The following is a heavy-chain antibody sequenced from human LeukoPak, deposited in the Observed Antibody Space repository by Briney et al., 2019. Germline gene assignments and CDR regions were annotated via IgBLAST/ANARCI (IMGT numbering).Heavy chain of an antibody. D-gene: IGHD2-21*01. CDR2: INPYTGGT. Sequence: ASVKVSCKASGYSFADYYMHWVRQAPGQGLEWMGWINPYTGGTLSAQKFLGRVTMTRDTSITTVYMEVSWLTSDDTAIYYCARADRLHGGPYLIGPWGQGTLVTVSS. J-gene: IGHJ5*02. V-gene: IGHV1-2*02. CDR1: GYSFADYY. CDR3: ARADRLHGGPYLIGP.